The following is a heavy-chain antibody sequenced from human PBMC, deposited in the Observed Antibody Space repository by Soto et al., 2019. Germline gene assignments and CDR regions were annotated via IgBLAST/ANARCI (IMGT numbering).Heavy chain of an antibody. CDR3: ARGGSAYYDSSGYYHFDY. CDR2: ISAYTGNT. Sequence: ASVKVSCKASGYTFTSYGISWVRQAPGQGLEWMGWISAYTGNTNYAQKLQGSVTMTTDTSTSTAYMELRSLRPDDTAVYYWARGGSAYYDSSGYYHFDYWGQGTLVTVS. J-gene: IGHJ4*02. D-gene: IGHD3-22*01. CDR1: GYTFTSYG. V-gene: IGHV1-18*04.